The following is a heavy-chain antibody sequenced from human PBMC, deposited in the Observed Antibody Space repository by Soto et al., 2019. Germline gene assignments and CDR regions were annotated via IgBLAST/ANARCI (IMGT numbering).Heavy chain of an antibody. Sequence: EVQLVESGGGLVKPGGSLRLSCAASGFTFSSYSMNWVRRAAGKGLEWVSSISSSSSYIYYADSVKGRFTISRDNAKNSLYLQMNSLRVEDTAVYYCARTAGDTAMVKRDSWGQGTLVTVSS. CDR2: ISSSSSYI. V-gene: IGHV3-21*01. CDR3: ARTAGDTAMVKRDS. J-gene: IGHJ4*02. CDR1: GFTFSSYS. D-gene: IGHD5-18*01.